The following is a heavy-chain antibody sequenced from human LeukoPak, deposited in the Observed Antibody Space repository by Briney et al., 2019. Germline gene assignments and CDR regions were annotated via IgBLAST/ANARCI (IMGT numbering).Heavy chain of an antibody. Sequence: SETLSLTCAVSGYSISSGYYWGWIRQPPGKGLEWIGSIYHSGSTYYNPSLKSRVTISVDTSKNQFSLKLSSVTAADTAVYYCARDSHWLIDYWGQGTLVTVSS. CDR2: IYHSGST. CDR1: GYSISSGYY. D-gene: IGHD3-9*01. CDR3: ARDSHWLIDY. V-gene: IGHV4-38-2*02. J-gene: IGHJ4*02.